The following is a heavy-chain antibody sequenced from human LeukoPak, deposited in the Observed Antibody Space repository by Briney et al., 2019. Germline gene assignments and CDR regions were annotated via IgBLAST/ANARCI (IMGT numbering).Heavy chain of an antibody. J-gene: IGHJ6*03. CDR1: GGSISSSSYY. CDR2: IYYSGST. CDR3: ARDQISYNYMDV. D-gene: IGHD2-2*02. V-gene: IGHV4-39*07. Sequence: SETLSLTCTVSGGSISSSSYYWGWIRQPPGKGLEWIGSIYYSGSTYYNPSLKSQVTISVDTSKNQFSLKLSSVTAADTAVYYCARDQISYNYMDVWGKGTTVTVSS.